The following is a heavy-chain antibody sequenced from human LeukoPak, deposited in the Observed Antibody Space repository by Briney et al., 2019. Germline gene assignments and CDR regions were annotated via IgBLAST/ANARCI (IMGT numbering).Heavy chain of an antibody. CDR2: ISWNSGSI. CDR1: EFTFDDYA. J-gene: IGHJ6*02. D-gene: IGHD3-22*01. Sequence: GGSLRLSCAASEFTFDDYAMHWVRQAPGKGLEWVSGISWNSGSIGYADSVKGRFTISRDNSKNTLYLQMNSLRAEDTAVYYCARPRWSVYDSSDYYYYGMDVWGQGTTVTVSS. V-gene: IGHV3-9*01. CDR3: ARPRWSVYDSSDYYYYGMDV.